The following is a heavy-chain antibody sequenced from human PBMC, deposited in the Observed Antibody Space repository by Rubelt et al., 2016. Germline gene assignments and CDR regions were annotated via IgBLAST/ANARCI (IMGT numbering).Heavy chain of an antibody. CDR1: GFTFSSYA. V-gene: IGHV3-30*04. J-gene: IGHJ4*02. Sequence: QVQLVESGGGVVQPGRSLRLSCAASGFTFSSYAMNWVRQAPGKGLEWAAVISYDGNNKYYADSVKGRFTISRDNSKNTLYLQMNSLRGEDTAVYYCARDESAMATAYLDYWSQGTLVTVSS. CDR3: ARDESAMATAYLDY. CDR2: ISYDGNNK. D-gene: IGHD5-24*01.